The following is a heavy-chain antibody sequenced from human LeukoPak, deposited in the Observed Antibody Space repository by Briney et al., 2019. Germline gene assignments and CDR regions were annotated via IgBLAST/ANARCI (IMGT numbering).Heavy chain of an antibody. Sequence: GGSLRLSCAASGFTFSSYSMNWVRQAPGKGLEWVSSISSSSSYIYYADSLKGRFTISRDNAKNSLYLQMNSLRAEDTAVYYCARGSYGISVDPPTIDYWGQGTLVTVSS. CDR3: ARGSYGISVDPPTIDY. V-gene: IGHV3-21*01. CDR2: ISSSSSYI. D-gene: IGHD3-9*01. J-gene: IGHJ4*02. CDR1: GFTFSSYS.